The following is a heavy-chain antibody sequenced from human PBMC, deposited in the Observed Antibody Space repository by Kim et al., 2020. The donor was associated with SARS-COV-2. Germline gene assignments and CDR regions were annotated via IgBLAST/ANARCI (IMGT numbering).Heavy chain of an antibody. Sequence: NYHPSLKSRVTISVDTSKNQFSLKLSSVTAADTAVYYCATEYYYYYGMDVWGQGTTVTVSS. CDR3: ATEYYYYYGMDV. V-gene: IGHV4-34*01. J-gene: IGHJ6*02.